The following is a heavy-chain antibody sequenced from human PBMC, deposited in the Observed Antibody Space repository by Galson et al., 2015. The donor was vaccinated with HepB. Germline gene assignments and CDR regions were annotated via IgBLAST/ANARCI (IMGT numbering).Heavy chain of an antibody. V-gene: IGHV3-66*01. CDR1: GFTGSGNY. D-gene: IGHD6-13*01. J-gene: IGHJ4*02. CDR3: ASEGETTIWYRY. Sequence: SLRLSCAASGFTGSGNYMSWVRQAPGKGLEWVSSVYSGDGTNYADSVKGRFTISRDSSKKTLYLQMNSLRAEDTAVYYCASEGETTIWYRYWGQGIPVTVSS. CDR2: VYSGDGT.